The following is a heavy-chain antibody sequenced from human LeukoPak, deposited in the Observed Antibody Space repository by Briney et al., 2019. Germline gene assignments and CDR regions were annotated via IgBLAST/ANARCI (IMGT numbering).Heavy chain of an antibody. V-gene: IGHV4-34*01. CDR2: INHSGST. CDR1: GGSFSGYY. Sequence: TPSETLSLTCAVYGGSFSGYYWSWIRQPPGKGLEWIGEINHSGSTNYNPSLKSRVTISVDTSENQFSLKLSSVTAADTAVYYCARGTSYRAVGATTPWYFDLWGRGTLVTVSS. J-gene: IGHJ2*01. D-gene: IGHD1-26*01. CDR3: ARGTSYRAVGATTPWYFDL.